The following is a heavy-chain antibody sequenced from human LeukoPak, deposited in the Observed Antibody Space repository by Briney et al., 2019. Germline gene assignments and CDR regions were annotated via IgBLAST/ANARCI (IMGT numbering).Heavy chain of an antibody. CDR2: ISGSGGST. CDR1: GFTFSDYY. D-gene: IGHD3-10*01. J-gene: IGHJ4*02. CDR3: AKEVGLWYFDY. Sequence: GGSLRLSCAASGFTFSDYYMSWIRQAPGEGLEWVSAISGSGGSTYYADSVKGRFTISRDNSKNTLYLQMNSLRAEDTAVYYCAKEVGLWYFDYWGQGTLVTVSS. V-gene: IGHV3-23*01.